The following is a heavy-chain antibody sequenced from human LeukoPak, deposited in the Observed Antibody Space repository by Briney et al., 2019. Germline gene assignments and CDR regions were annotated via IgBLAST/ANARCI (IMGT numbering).Heavy chain of an antibody. CDR3: ARSSLNWSGYKGVGNGMDV. V-gene: IGHV4-61*01. CDR2: IYYSGST. D-gene: IGHD3-3*01. CDR1: GGSVSSGSYY. J-gene: IGHJ6*02. Sequence: PSETLSLTCTVSGGSVSSGSYYWSWIRQPPGKGLEWIGYIYYSGSTNYNPSLKSRVTITVDTSKNQFSLKLSSVTAADTAVYYCARSSLNWSGYKGVGNGMDVWGQGTTVTVSS.